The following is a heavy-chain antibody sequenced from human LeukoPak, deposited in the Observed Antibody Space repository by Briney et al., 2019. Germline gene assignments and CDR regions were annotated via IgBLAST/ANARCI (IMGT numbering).Heavy chain of an antibody. V-gene: IGHV4-38-2*02. D-gene: IGHD6-19*01. CDR1: GYSISSGYY. Sequence: SETLSLTCGVSGYSISSGYYWGWIRQPPGKGLEGIGSIYHSGSTYYNASLKSRVTISVDTSKNQFSLELSSVTAADTAVYYCARDRDSNGWTVAFDFWGQGTMVTVSS. J-gene: IGHJ3*01. CDR3: ARDRDSNGWTVAFDF. CDR2: IYHSGST.